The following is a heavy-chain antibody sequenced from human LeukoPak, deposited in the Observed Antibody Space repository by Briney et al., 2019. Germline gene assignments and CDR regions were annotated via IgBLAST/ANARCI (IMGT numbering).Heavy chain of an antibody. CDR2: ILYDGRQK. CDR1: GFTFSEYA. CDR3: AKTRSFLEWYEIFDY. D-gene: IGHD3-3*01. V-gene: IGHV3-30-3*02. Sequence: GGSLRLSCAASGFTFSEYAMHWVRQAPGKGLEWVAVILYDGRQKYYGDSVKGRFTISRDNPKNTLYLQMNSLRDDDTAVYYCAKTRSFLEWYEIFDYWGQGTLVTVSS. J-gene: IGHJ4*02.